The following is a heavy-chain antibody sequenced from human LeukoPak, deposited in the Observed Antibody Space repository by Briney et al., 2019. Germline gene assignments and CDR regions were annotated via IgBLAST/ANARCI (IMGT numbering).Heavy chain of an antibody. CDR2: IYYSGST. CDR1: GGSISSYY. D-gene: IGHD6-19*01. J-gene: IGHJ4*02. V-gene: IGHV4-59*01. CDR3: ARSSGWQIDY. Sequence: KPSETLSLTCTVSGGSISSYYWSWIRQPPGKGLEWIGYIYYSGSTNYNPSLKSRVTISVDTSKNQFSLKLSSVTAADTAVYYCARSSGWQIDYWGQGTLVTVSS.